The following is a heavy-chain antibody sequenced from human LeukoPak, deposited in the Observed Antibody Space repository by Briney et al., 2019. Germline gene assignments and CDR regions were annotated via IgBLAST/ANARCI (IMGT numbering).Heavy chain of an antibody. V-gene: IGHV3-30*18. D-gene: IGHD3-10*01. CDR3: AKDLDQFGSGSYYPDS. CDR2: ISYEGTNK. Sequence: GGSLRLSCEVSGFIFSTYGMHWVRQAPGKGLEWVALISYEGTNKYYADSVRGRFTISRDNSKNTVYLQMNSLRGEDTALYYCAKDLDQFGSGSYYPDSWGQGTLVTVSS. CDR1: GFIFSTYG. J-gene: IGHJ4*02.